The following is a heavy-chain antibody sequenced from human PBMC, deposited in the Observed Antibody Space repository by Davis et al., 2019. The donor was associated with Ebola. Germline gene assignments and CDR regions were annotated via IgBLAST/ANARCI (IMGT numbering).Heavy chain of an antibody. J-gene: IGHJ4*02. CDR1: VITFSSYA. CDR2: INQDGREK. Sequence: GGSLRLSCADSVITFSSYAMTWVRQAPGKGLEWVANINQDGREKYYVDSVKGRFTISKDNAKNSLYLQMNSLGAEDTAVYYCARRADYWGQGTLVTVSS. CDR3: ARRADY. V-gene: IGHV3-7*03.